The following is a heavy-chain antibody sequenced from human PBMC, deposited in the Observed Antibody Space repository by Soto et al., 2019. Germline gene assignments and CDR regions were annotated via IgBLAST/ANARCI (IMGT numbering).Heavy chain of an antibody. CDR2: IDPIGRTT. V-gene: IGHV1-46*01. CDR1: GYTLTTYY. J-gene: IGHJ4*02. Sequence: QVQLVQSGAEMKKPGASVQLSCTASGYTLTTYYIHWVRQAPGQGLEWMGIIDPIGRTTNYAQKFQDRVTMTRDTSTNTVYMQLSGLRFEDTAMYYCATNVGSTVGPDFDYWGQGTLVTVSS. D-gene: IGHD1-26*01. CDR3: ATNVGSTVGPDFDY.